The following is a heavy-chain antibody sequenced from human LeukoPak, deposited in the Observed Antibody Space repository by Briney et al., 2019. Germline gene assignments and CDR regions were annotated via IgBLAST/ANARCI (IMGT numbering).Heavy chain of an antibody. J-gene: IGHJ4*02. CDR3: ARAPRGSGWSHFFN. Sequence: GGSLRLSCAASGFTFSSYSMNWVRQAPGKGLEWVSSISSSSSYISYADSVEGRFTISRDNAKNSLYLQMNSLRAEDTTVYYCARAPRGSGWSHFFNWGQGTLVTVSS. V-gene: IGHV3-21*01. D-gene: IGHD6-19*01. CDR2: ISSSSSYI. CDR1: GFTFSSYS.